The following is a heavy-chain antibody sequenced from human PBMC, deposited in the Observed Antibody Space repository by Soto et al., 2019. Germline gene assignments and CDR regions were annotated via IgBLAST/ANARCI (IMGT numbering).Heavy chain of an antibody. CDR1: GGSISSSSYY. Sequence: SETLSLTCTVSGGSISSSSYYWGWIRQPPGKGLEWIGSIYYSGSTYYNPSLKSRVTISVDTSKNQFSLKLSSVTAADTAVYYCARDVLNWFDPWGQGTLVTVSS. V-gene: IGHV4-39*07. CDR3: ARDVLNWFDP. J-gene: IGHJ5*02. CDR2: IYYSGST.